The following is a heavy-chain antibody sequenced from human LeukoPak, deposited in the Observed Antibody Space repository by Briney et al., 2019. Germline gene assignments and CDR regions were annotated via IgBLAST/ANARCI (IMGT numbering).Heavy chain of an antibody. CDR2: ISAYNGNT. CDR1: GYTFSNYG. Sequence: ASVKFSCKASGYTFSNYGITWVRQAPGQGLEWMGWISAYNGNTNYAQKLQGRVTMTTDTSTSTAYMELRSLRSDDTAVYYCARDSSSWSHAEYFQHWGQGTLVTVSS. CDR3: ARDSSSWSHAEYFQH. J-gene: IGHJ1*01. D-gene: IGHD6-13*01. V-gene: IGHV1-18*01.